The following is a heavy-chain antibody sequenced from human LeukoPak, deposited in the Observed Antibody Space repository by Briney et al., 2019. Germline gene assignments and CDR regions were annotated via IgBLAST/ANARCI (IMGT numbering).Heavy chain of an antibody. D-gene: IGHD3-9*01. CDR3: ARRGYDILTGYSWYNWFDP. J-gene: IGHJ5*02. CDR2: ISGSGTTT. V-gene: IGHV3-23*01. CDR1: GGSISSHY. Sequence: ETLSLTCTVSGGSISSHYWSWIRQPPGKGLEWVSVISGSGTTTHYADSVKGRFTISREDSKNTLYLQMNSLRVEDTAVYYCARRGYDILTGYSWYNWFDPWGQGTLVTVSS.